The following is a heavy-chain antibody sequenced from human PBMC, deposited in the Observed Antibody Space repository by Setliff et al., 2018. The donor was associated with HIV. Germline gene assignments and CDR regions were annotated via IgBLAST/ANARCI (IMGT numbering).Heavy chain of an antibody. V-gene: IGHV3-15*01. CDR2: IKSKTNGETT. CDR3: TVHASEVTLGH. J-gene: IGHJ4*02. Sequence: PGGSLRLSCAVSGFTFISYGMYWVRQAPGKGLEWVGRIKSKTNGETTNYAAPVKGRFTISRDDSKNTLFLQMNSLKTEDTAVYYCTVHASEVTLGHWGQGTLVTVSS. CDR1: GFTFISYG. D-gene: IGHD2-21*02.